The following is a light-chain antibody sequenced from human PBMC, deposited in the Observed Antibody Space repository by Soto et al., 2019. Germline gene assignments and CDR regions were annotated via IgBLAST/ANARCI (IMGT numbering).Light chain of an antibody. CDR3: QQYDSSPPMYT. J-gene: IGKJ2*01. CDR1: QSVSSNY. CDR2: GAS. Sequence: EIVLTQSPGTLSLSPGERATLSCRASQSVSSNYLAWYQQKPGQAPRLLIYGASNRATDIPDRFSGSGSGTHFPLTISRLEPEDFAVYYCQQYDSSPPMYTFGQGTKQEIK. V-gene: IGKV3-20*01.